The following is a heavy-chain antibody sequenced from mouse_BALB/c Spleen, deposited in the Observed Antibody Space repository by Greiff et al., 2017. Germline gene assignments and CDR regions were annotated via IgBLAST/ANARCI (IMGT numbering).Heavy chain of an antibody. V-gene: IGHV2-9*02. CDR1: GFSLTSYG. Sequence: VQLQESGPDLVAPSQSLSITCTVSGFSLTSYGVHWVRQPPGKGLEWLGVIWAGGSTNYNSALMSRLSISKDNSKSQVFLKMNSLQTDDTAMYYCAREGTMITTSWFAYWGQGTLVTVSA. CDR2: IWAGGST. J-gene: IGHJ3*01. D-gene: IGHD2-4*01. CDR3: AREGTMITTSWFAY.